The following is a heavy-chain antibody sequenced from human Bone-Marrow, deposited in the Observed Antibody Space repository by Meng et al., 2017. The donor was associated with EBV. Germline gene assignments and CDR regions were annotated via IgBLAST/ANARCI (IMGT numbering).Heavy chain of an antibody. J-gene: IGHJ4*02. CDR3: ARAGRGYGDFEYYFDY. Sequence: VRLQAPGPGLVTPPQTLSLTSAVSDDSIHRGGYYWSWISQPPGKGLEWIGYIYYSSSTYYTPSLKTRLTISLDTSKSQFSLKLYSVTAADTAMYYCARAGRGYGDFEYYFDYWGQGTLVTVSS. D-gene: IGHD4-17*01. CDR1: DDSIHRGGYY. V-gene: IGHV4-30-4*01. CDR2: IYYSSST.